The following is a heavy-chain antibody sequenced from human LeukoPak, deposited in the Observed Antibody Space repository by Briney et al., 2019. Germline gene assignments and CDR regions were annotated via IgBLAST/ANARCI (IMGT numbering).Heavy chain of an antibody. CDR2: IYYNGST. Sequence: SETLSLTCIVSGGSISSYYWTWIRQPPGKGLEWIGYIYYNGSTNYNPSLKSRVTISVDTSKDQFSLKLNSVTAADTAVYYCARQSRGIAVAGLDYWGQGILVTVSS. CDR3: ARQSRGIAVAGLDY. J-gene: IGHJ4*02. D-gene: IGHD6-19*01. CDR1: GGSISSYY. V-gene: IGHV4-59*08.